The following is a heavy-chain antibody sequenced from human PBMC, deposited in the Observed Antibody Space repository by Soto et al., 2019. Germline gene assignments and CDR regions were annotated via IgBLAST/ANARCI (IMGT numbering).Heavy chain of an antibody. CDR2: IYYSGST. CDR3: ARASWNHDWFDP. D-gene: IGHD1-1*01. CDR1: GGSISSGGYY. J-gene: IGHJ5*02. V-gene: IGHV4-31*03. Sequence: PSETLSLTCTVSGGSISSGGYYWSWIRQHPGKGLEWIGYIYYSGSTYYNPSLKSRVTISVDTSKNQFSLKLSSVTAADTAVYYCARASWNHDWFDPWGQGTLVTVSS.